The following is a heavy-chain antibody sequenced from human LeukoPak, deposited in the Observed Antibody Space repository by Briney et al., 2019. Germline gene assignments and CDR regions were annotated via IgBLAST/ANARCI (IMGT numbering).Heavy chain of an antibody. CDR3: ARDSTGGYPDY. J-gene: IGHJ4*02. CDR1: GYTFTDYY. CDR2: ISPNSGGT. Sequence: ASVNVSCTASGYTFTDYYIHWVRHAPGQGLEYMGWISPNSGGTNYAQMFQGRVTMTSDTSINTAFMELRSLRSDATAVFYCARDSTGGYPDYWGQGTLVSVSA. V-gene: IGHV1-2*02. D-gene: IGHD7-27*01.